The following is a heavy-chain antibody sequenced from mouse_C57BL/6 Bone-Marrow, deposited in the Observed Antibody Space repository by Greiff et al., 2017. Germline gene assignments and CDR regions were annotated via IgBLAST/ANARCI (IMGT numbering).Heavy chain of an antibody. J-gene: IGHJ4*01. D-gene: IGHD2-4*01. V-gene: IGHV2-5*01. CDR1: GYSLTSYC. CDR3: ATPCDYDGYAMDY. CDR2: ICPGGST. Sequence: VQLQESGPGLVQPSQSVSITCKVSGYSLTSYCVHWVRQCPGKGLEWLGVICPGGSTDYNAAFMSRMSITKDNSKSQVFFKMNSLQADDTSIYYCATPCDYDGYAMDYWGQGTSVTVSS.